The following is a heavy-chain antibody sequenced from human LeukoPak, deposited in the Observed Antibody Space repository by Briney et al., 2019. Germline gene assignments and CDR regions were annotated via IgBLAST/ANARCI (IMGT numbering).Heavy chain of an antibody. D-gene: IGHD6-19*01. CDR2: MDDSGST. Sequence: PSETLSLTCTVSGGSISSYYWSWIRQPPGKGLEWIGYMDDSGSTNYNPSLTSRVTISEDTSKNQLSLNMGFVTAADTAVYYCARHSSGSGGAFQYWGQGTPVTVSS. V-gene: IGHV4-59*08. CDR3: ARHSSGSGGAFQY. CDR1: GGSISSYY. J-gene: IGHJ4*02.